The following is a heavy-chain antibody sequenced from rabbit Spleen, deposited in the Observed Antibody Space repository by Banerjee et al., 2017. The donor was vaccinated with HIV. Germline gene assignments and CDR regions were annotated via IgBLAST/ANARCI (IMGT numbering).Heavy chain of an antibody. V-gene: IGHV1S40*01. CDR2: IKTTSGSI. D-gene: IGHD2-1*01. J-gene: IGHJ3*01. Sequence: QQLVESGGGLVKPAASLTLTCTASGFSFSSTYYMCWVRQAPGKGLEWIACIKTTSGSIWYASWANGRFTISKTSPTTVTLQLTSLTAADTATYFCARGPGNGDGLGLWGQGTLVTVS. CDR1: GFSFSSTYY. CDR3: ARGPGNGDGLGL.